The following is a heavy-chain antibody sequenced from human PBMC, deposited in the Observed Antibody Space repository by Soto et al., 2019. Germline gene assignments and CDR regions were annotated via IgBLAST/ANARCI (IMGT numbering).Heavy chain of an antibody. D-gene: IGHD3-22*01. Sequence: QVQLVQSGAEVKKPGSSVKVSCKASGGTFSSYAISWVRQAPGQGLEWMGGIIPIFGTANYAQKFQGRVTITADKSTSTAYMELSSLRSEDTAVYYCARGAYDSSGYYWIYWYFDLWGRGTLVTVSS. CDR1: GGTFSSYA. J-gene: IGHJ2*01. V-gene: IGHV1-69*06. CDR2: IIPIFGTA. CDR3: ARGAYDSSGYYWIYWYFDL.